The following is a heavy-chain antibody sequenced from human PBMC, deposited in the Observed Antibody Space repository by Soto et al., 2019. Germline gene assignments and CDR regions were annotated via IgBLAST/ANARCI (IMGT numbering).Heavy chain of an antibody. J-gene: IGHJ3*01. CDR3: AKDQGIAASHGID. V-gene: IGHV3-30*18. CDR1: GFTFNNYG. CDR2: ISNDGSDK. D-gene: IGHD6-13*01. Sequence: QVQLVESGGGVVQPGRSLRLSCAASGFTFNNYGMHWVRQAPGKGLEWVAVISNDGSDKYYADSVKGRLTISRDNSKNTVYLQMNSLRAEDTAEYYCAKDQGIAASHGIDWGQGTMVTVSS.